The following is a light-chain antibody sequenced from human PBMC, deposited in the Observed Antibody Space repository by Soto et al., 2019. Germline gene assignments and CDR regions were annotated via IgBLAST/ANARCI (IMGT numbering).Light chain of an antibody. CDR2: GAS. Sequence: EIVMTQSPASLSVSPGERATLSCRASQSVASNLAWYQQKPGQAPRLLIYGASTRATGIPTRFSGSGSGTEFTLTINNLQSEDLALYYCQQYRNWPADTCGPGMKADIK. CDR1: QSVASN. J-gene: IGKJ3*01. V-gene: IGKV3-15*01. CDR3: QQYRNWPADT.